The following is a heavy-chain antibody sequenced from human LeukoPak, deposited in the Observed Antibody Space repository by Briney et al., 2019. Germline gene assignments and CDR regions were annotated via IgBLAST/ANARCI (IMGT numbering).Heavy chain of an antibody. V-gene: IGHV3-30*02. D-gene: IGHD6-13*01. Sequence: GGSLRLSCAASGFTFSSYGMHWVRQAPGKGLEWVAFIRYDGSNKYYADSVKGRFTISRDNSKNTLYLQMNSLRGEDTAVYYCAKDLRPRIAAAGTDYWGQGTLVTVSS. CDR3: AKDLRPRIAAAGTDY. J-gene: IGHJ4*02. CDR1: GFTFSSYG. CDR2: IRYDGSNK.